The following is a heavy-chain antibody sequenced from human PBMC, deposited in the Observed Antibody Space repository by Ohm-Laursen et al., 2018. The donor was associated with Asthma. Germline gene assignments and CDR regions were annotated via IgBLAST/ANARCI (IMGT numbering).Heavy chain of an antibody. V-gene: IGHV3-48*01. Sequence: SLRLSCAASGFTFHSHSITWVRQAPGKGLEWVSFISSDSSAIYFADSVKGRVTISRDNAKNSLYLQMSSLRAEDTAIYYCARSFGGLDVWGHGTTVTASS. J-gene: IGHJ6*02. CDR3: ARSFGGLDV. D-gene: IGHD3-16*01. CDR1: GFTFHSHS. CDR2: ISSDSSAI.